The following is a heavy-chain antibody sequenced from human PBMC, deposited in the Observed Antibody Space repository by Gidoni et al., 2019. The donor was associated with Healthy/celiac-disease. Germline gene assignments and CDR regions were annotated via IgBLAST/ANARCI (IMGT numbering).Heavy chain of an antibody. CDR2: MNPNSGNT. D-gene: IGHD6-19*01. CDR1: GYTFTRYD. CDR3: ARGIAVAGPPFFDY. V-gene: IGHV1-8*01. J-gene: IGHJ4*02. Sequence: QVQLVQSGAEVKKPGASVKVSCKASGYTFTRYDINWVRQATGQGLEWMGWMNPNSGNTGYAQKCQGRVTMTRNTSISTAYMELSSLRSEDTAVYYCARGIAVAGPPFFDYWGQGTLVTVSS.